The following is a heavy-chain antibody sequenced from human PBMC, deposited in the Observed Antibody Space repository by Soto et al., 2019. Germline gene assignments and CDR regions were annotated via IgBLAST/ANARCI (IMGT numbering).Heavy chain of an antibody. CDR1: GYTFTSYD. V-gene: IGHV1-8*01. J-gene: IGHJ3*02. Sequence: ASVKVSCKASGYTFTSYDINWVRQATGQGLEWMGWMNPNSGNTGYAQKFQGRVTMTRNTSISTAYMELSSLRSEDTAVYYCARVLTYYYDSSGYFDAFDIWGQGTMVTV. CDR3: ARVLTYYYDSSGYFDAFDI. D-gene: IGHD3-22*01. CDR2: MNPNSGNT.